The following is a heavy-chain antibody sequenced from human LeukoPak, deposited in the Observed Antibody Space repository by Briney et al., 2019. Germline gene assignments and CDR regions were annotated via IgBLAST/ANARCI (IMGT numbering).Heavy chain of an antibody. D-gene: IGHD2-2*01. CDR2: ISSSGSTI. J-gene: IGHJ4*02. CDR3: AKAVVPAATYYFDY. CDR1: GFTFSSYE. Sequence: GGSLRLSCAASGFTFSSYEMNWVRQAPGKGLEWVSYISSSGSTIYYADSVKGRFTISRDNAKNSLYLQMNSLRAEDMAVYYCAKAVVPAATYYFDYWGQGTLVTVSS. V-gene: IGHV3-48*03.